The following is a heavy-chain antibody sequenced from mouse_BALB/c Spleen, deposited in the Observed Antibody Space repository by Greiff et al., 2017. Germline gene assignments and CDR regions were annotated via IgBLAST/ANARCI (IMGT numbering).Heavy chain of an antibody. CDR3: ARWDGNYDYYAMDY. CDR2: INPYYGST. J-gene: IGHJ4*01. V-gene: IGHV1-39*01. D-gene: IGHD2-1*01. CDR1: GYSFTDYI. Sequence: VQLKQTGPELVKPGASVKISCKASGYSFTDYIMLWVKQSHGKSLEWIGNINPYYGSTSYNLKFKGKATLTVDKSSSTAYMQLNSLTSEDSAVYYCARWDGNYDYYAMDYWGQGTSVTVSS.